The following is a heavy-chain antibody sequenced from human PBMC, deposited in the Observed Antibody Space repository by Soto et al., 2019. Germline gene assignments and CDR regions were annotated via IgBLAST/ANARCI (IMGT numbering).Heavy chain of an antibody. CDR1: GYNFATYW. D-gene: IGHD5-12*01. V-gene: IGHV5-51*01. Sequence: GESLKISCKGSGYNFATYWIGWVRQMPGKGLEWMGIIYPGDSDTRYSPSFQGQVTISADKSISTAYLQWRSLKASDTAMYYCARQERGYSGFQDYWGQGTLVTVSS. CDR3: ARQERGYSGFQDY. J-gene: IGHJ4*02. CDR2: IYPGDSDT.